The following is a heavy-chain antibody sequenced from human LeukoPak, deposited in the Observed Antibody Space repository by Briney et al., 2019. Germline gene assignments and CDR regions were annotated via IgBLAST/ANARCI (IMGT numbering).Heavy chain of an antibody. V-gene: IGHV5-51*01. Sequence: GKSLKISCKGSGYSFTSYWIGWVRQMPGKGLEWMGIIYPGDSDTRYSPSFQGQVTISADKSIITAYLQWSSLKASDTAMYYCARRDYYDSSGYYEYFQHWGQGTLVAVSS. D-gene: IGHD3-22*01. J-gene: IGHJ1*01. CDR1: GYSFTSYW. CDR3: ARRDYYDSSGYYEYFQH. CDR2: IYPGDSDT.